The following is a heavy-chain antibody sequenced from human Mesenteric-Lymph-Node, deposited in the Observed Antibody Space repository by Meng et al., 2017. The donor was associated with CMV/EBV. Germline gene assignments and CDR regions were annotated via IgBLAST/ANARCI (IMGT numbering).Heavy chain of an antibody. CDR2: INPNGGGT. CDR3: ARTDLGYCSGGSCYVGGY. CDR1: GYTFTGYY. D-gene: IGHD2-15*01. V-gene: IGHV1-2*02. J-gene: IGHJ4*02. Sequence: ASVKVSCKASGYTFTGYYIYWVRQAPGQGLEWMGYINPNGGGTNYAQTFQGRVTMTRDTSIDTVYMELSRLTSDDTAAYYCARTDLGYCSGGSCYVGGYWGQGTLVTVSS.